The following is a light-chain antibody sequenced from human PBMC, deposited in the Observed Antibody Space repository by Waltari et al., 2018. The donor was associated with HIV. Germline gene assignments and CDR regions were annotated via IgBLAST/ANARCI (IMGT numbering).Light chain of an antibody. CDR3: SSYAGSNNVV. J-gene: IGLJ2*01. CDR1: SSDVGGYNY. V-gene: IGLV2-8*01. Sequence: QSALTQPPSASGSPGQSVTISCTGTSSDVGGYNYVSWDQHHPGKAPKLMIYEVSKRPSGVPDRFSGSKSGNTASLTVCGLQAEDEADYYCSSYAGSNNVVFGGGTKLTGL. CDR2: EVS.